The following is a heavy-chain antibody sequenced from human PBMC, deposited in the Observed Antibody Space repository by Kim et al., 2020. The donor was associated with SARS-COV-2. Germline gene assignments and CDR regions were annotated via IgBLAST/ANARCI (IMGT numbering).Heavy chain of an antibody. V-gene: IGHV3-23*01. Sequence: GGSLRLSCAASGFTFSSYAMSWVRQSPGKGLEWVSAISGSGGSTYYADSVKGRFTISRDNSKNTLYLQMNSLIAEDTAVYYCAKDPIAVVVPAAVLFDYWGQGTLVTVSS. CDR1: GFTFSSYA. CDR3: AKDPIAVVVPAAVLFDY. CDR2: ISGSGGST. D-gene: IGHD2-2*01. J-gene: IGHJ4*02.